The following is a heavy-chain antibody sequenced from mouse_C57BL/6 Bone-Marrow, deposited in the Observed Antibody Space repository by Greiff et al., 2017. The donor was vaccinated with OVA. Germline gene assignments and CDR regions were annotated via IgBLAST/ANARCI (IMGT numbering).Heavy chain of an antibody. CDR2: IDPSDSYT. CDR3: AREGYDGYDY. Sequence: QVQLQQPGAELVMPGASVKLSCKASGYTFTSYWMHWVKQRPGQGLEWIGEIDPSDSYTNYNQKFQGKSTLTVDKSSSTAYMQLSSLTSEDSAVYYCAREGYDGYDYWGQGTTLTVSS. J-gene: IGHJ2*01. D-gene: IGHD2-3*01. CDR1: GYTFTSYW. V-gene: IGHV1-69*01.